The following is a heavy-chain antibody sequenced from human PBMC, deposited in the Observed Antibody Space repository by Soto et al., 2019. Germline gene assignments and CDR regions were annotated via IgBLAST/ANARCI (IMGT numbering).Heavy chain of an antibody. CDR1: GFTFSSYA. CDR3: AKDGGYFDWLDY. D-gene: IGHD3-9*01. CDR2: TSGSGGST. Sequence: EVQLLESGGGLVQPGGSLRLSCAASGFTFSSYAMSWVRQAPGKGLEWVSATSGSGGSTYYADSVKGRFTISRDNSKNTLYLQMNSLRAEDTAVYYCAKDGGYFDWLDYWGQGTLVTVSS. V-gene: IGHV3-23*01. J-gene: IGHJ4*02.